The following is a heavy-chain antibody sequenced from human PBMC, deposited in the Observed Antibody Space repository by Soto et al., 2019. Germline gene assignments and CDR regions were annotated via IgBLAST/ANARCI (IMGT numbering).Heavy chain of an antibody. CDR1: GFTFSKYA. J-gene: IGHJ4*02. Sequence: GGSLRLSCAASGFTFSKYAMTWARQAPGKGLEWVSAISGSGYNSYYADSVDGRFTISRDNSKNTLFLQMDRLRVEDTAVYCCARHKDTSSRYLLPDFWGQGSLVTVSS. V-gene: IGHV3-23*01. D-gene: IGHD6-13*01. CDR2: ISGSGYNS. CDR3: ARHKDTSSRYLLPDF.